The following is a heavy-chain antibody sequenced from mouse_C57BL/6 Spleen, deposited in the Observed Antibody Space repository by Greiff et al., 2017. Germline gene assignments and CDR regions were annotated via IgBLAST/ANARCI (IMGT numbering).Heavy chain of an antibody. J-gene: IGHJ2*01. D-gene: IGHD1-1*01. CDR1: GYTFTSYW. Sequence: QVQLQQPGAELVKPGASVKMSCKASGYTFTSYWMQWVKQRPGQGLAWIGELDPSDSYTNYNQKFKGKATLTVYTSSSTAYMQLSSLTSEDSAVYYCARAYYYGSSDDYFDYWGQGTTLTVSS. CDR3: ARAYYYGSSDDYFDY. CDR2: LDPSDSYT. V-gene: IGHV1-50*01.